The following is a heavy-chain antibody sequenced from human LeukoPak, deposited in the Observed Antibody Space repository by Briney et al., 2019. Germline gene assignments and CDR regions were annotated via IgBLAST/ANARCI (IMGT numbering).Heavy chain of an antibody. D-gene: IGHD3-10*01. V-gene: IGHV4-30-2*01. CDR1: GGSISSDGYS. Sequence: SQTLSLTCAVSGGSISSDGYSWSWISQPPGKGLEWIRYIYHSGSTYYNPSLKSRVTISVNRSKNQFSLKLSSVTAADTAVYFCARHIPSGGHYFDYWGQGTLVTVSS. CDR2: IYHSGST. CDR3: ARHIPSGGHYFDY. J-gene: IGHJ4*02.